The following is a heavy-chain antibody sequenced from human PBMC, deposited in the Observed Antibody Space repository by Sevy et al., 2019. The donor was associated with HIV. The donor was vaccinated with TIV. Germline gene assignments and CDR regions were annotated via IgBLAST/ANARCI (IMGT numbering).Heavy chain of an antibody. Sequence: SETLSLTCAVYGGSFSGYYWSWIRQPPGKGLEWIGEINHRGSTNYNPSLKSRVTISVDTSKNQFSLKLGSVTAADTAVYYCVGGGRITMVRGVIRDRGMDFWGQGTTVTVSS. CDR2: INHRGST. J-gene: IGHJ6*02. V-gene: IGHV4-34*01. CDR1: GGSFSGYY. D-gene: IGHD3-10*01. CDR3: VGGGRITMVRGVIRDRGMDF.